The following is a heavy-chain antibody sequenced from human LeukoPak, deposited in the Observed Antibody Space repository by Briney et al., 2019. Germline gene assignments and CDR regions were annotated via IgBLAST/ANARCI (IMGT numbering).Heavy chain of an antibody. J-gene: IGHJ4*02. V-gene: IGHV4-59*01. CDR1: GGSISRYY. CDR2: IYYPAIT. D-gene: IGHD1-26*01. Sequence: SETLSLTCTVSGGSISRYYWSWIRQPPGKGLEWVGYIYYPAITIFNPSLNTRVPMSADTSTHQFSLKLSSVTAADTAVYFCARVGGWEPKLHGVTFDYLGQGTLVTVSS. CDR3: ARVGGWEPKLHGVTFDY.